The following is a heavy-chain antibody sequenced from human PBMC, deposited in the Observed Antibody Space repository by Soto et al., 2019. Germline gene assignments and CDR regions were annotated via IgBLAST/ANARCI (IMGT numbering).Heavy chain of an antibody. CDR1: GYTFTYRY. D-gene: IGHD2-15*01. CDR2: ITPSGGST. J-gene: IGHJ4*02. CDR3: AKALGSDY. Sequence: GASVKVSCKASGYTFTYRYLHWVRQAPGQGLEWMGIITPSGGSTSYAQKFQGRVTMTRDTSTSTVYMELSSLRAEDTAVYYCAKALGSDYWGQGTLVTVSS. V-gene: IGHV1-46*01.